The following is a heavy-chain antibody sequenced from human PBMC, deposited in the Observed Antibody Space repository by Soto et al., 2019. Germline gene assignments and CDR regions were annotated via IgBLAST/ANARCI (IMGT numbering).Heavy chain of an antibody. CDR1: GYSVTSYW. V-gene: IGHV5-10-1*01. J-gene: IGHJ6*02. D-gene: IGHD3-10*01. CDR2: IDPSDSYT. CDR3: ASHLRNSDGMDV. Sequence: PGESLKISCKGSGYSVTSYWISWVRQMPGKGLEWMGRIDPSDSYTNYSPSFQGHVTISADKSISTAYLQWSSLKASDTAMYYCASHLRNSDGMDVWGHGTKVTVSS.